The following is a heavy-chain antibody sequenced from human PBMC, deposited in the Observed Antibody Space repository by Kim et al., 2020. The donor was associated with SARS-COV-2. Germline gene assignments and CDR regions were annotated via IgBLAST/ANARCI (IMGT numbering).Heavy chain of an antibody. Sequence: GGSLRLSCAASGFTFSSYSMNWVRQAPGKGLEWVSYISSSSSTIYYSDSVKGRFTISRDNAKNSLYLQMNSLRAEDTAVYYCARAGTGYSYGSYNYWGQGTLVTVSS. J-gene: IGHJ4*02. V-gene: IGHV3-48*04. CDR2: ISSSSSTI. D-gene: IGHD5-18*01. CDR1: GFTFSSYS. CDR3: ARAGTGYSYGSYNY.